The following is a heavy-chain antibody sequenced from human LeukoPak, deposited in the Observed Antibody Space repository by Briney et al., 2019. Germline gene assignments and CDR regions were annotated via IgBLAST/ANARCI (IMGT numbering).Heavy chain of an antibody. D-gene: IGHD3-9*01. V-gene: IGHV3-9*01. J-gene: IGHJ1*01. CDR3: ARAYKDRSLTGKKEFFQH. CDR1: GFTFDNYA. CDR2: ISWNSGTI. Sequence: GGSLRLSCAASGFTFDNYAMNWVRQVPGKGLEWISLISWNSGTIGYADSVKGRFTISRDNANNFLYLQMNSLRAEDTALYYCARAYKDRSLTGKKEFFQHWGQGTLVTVSS.